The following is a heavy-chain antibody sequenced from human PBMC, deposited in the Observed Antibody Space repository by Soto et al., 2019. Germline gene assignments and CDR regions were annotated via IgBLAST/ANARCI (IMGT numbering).Heavy chain of an antibody. V-gene: IGHV1-46*03. D-gene: IGHD3-10*01. J-gene: IGHJ6*03. CDR3: AAGRRYYYMDV. CDR1: GYTFTSYD. Sequence: ASVKLSCKASGYTFTSYDMHWVRQAPGQGLEWMGIINPSGGSTSYAQKFQGRVAMTRDTSTSTVYMELSSLRSEDTAVYYCAAGRRYYYMDVWGKGTTVTVSS. CDR2: INPSGGST.